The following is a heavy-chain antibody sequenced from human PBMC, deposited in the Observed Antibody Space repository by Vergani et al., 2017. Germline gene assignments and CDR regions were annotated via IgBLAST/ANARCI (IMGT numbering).Heavy chain of an antibody. J-gene: IGHJ4*02. CDR2: ISYDGSNK. Sequence: QVQLVESGGGVVQPGRSLRLSCAASGFTFSSYGMHWVRQAPGKGLEWVAVISYDGSNKYYADSVKGRFTISRDNSKNTLYLQMNSLRAEDTAVYYCARDSWIEEGGTDLDYWGQGTLVTVSS. CDR3: ARDSWIEEGGTDLDY. CDR1: GFTFSSYG. V-gene: IGHV3-30*03. D-gene: IGHD2-2*03.